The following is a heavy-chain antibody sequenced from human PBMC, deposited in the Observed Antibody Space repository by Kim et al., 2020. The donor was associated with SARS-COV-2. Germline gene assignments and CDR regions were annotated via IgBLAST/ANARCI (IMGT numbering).Heavy chain of an antibody. D-gene: IGHD4-17*01. Sequence: SETLSLTCTVSGGSISSYYWSWIRQPPGKGLEWIGYIYYSGSTNYNPSLKSRGTISVDTSKNQFSLKLSSVTAADTAVYYCARGDYGGILFDYWGQGTLVTVSS. CDR2: IYYSGST. CDR3: ARGDYGGILFDY. CDR1: GGSISSYY. V-gene: IGHV4-59*01. J-gene: IGHJ4*02.